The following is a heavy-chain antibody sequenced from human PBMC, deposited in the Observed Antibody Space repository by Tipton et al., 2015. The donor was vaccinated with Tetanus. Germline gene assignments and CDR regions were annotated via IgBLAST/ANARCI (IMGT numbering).Heavy chain of an antibody. CDR1: GGSISSGGYY. V-gene: IGHV4-31*03. J-gene: IGHJ5*02. D-gene: IGHD3-9*01. CDR3: ARATRDYHILTGSRRTFDP. CDR2: IYYSGST. Sequence: TLSLTCTVSGGSISSGGYYWSWIRQHPGKGLEWIGYIYYSGSTYYNPSLKSRLTISVDTSKNQFSLKLSSVTAADTAVYYCARATRDYHILTGSRRTFDPWGQGTLVTVSS.